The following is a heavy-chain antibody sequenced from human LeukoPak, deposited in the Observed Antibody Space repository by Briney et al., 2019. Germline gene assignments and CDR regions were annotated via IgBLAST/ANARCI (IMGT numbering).Heavy chain of an antibody. CDR1: GFTFSSYA. CDR3: AKGYGGSWYFDY. J-gene: IGHJ4*02. CDR2: ISGSGGST. V-gene: IGHV3-23*01. D-gene: IGHD6-13*01. Sequence: GGSLRLSCAASGFTFSSYAMSWVRQAPGKGLEWVSTISGSGGSTYYADSVKGRFTISRDNSKNMLFLQMNSLRAEDTAAYYCAKGYGGSWYFDYWGQGTLVTVSS.